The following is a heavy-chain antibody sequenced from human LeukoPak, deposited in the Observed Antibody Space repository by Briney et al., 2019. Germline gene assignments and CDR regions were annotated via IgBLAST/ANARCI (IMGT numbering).Heavy chain of an antibody. Sequence: TLSLTCTVSGGSISSGGYYWSWIRQHPGKGLEWIGYIYYSGSTYYNPSLKSPFTISVDTSKNQFSLNLSSVTAADTAVYYCAREVSPTYYYDSSGWDIWGQGTMVTVSS. CDR3: AREVSPTYYYDSSGWDI. CDR2: IYYSGST. CDR1: GGSISSGGYY. V-gene: IGHV4-31*01. D-gene: IGHD3-22*01. J-gene: IGHJ3*02.